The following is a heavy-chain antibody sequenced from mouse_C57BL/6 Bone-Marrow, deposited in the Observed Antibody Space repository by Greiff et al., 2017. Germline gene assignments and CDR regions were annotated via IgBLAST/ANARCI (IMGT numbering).Heavy chain of an antibody. CDR2: IDPSDSDT. J-gene: IGHJ4*01. CDR3: ARGGAITTVVADYAMDY. Sequence: VQLQQSGAELVRPGSSVKLSCKASGYTFTSYWMHWVKQRPIQGLEWIGNIDPSDSDTHYNQKFKAKATLTVDKSSSTAYMQLSSLTSEGSAVYYCARGGAITTVVADYAMDYWGQGTSVTVSS. D-gene: IGHD1-1*01. V-gene: IGHV1-52*01. CDR1: GYTFTSYW.